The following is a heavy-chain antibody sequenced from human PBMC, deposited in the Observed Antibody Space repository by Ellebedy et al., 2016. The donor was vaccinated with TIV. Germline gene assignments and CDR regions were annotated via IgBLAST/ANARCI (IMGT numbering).Heavy chain of an antibody. Sequence: GESLKISCAASGLTFSSYSMNWVRQAPGKGLEWISYISSSSFTMYYADSVKGRFTISRDKAKNSLYLQMSNLRVEDTAVYYCARTYYGSGRSFDSWGQGALVTVSS. CDR3: ARTYYGSGRSFDS. V-gene: IGHV3-48*01. D-gene: IGHD3-10*01. CDR2: ISSSSFTM. J-gene: IGHJ4*02. CDR1: GLTFSSYS.